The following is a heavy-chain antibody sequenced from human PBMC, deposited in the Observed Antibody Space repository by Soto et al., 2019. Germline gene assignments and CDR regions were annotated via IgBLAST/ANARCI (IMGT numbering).Heavy chain of an antibody. CDR3: ARLAEYCNGIKCYSNFDF. CDR2: MNPSSGET. V-gene: IGHV1-8*01. CDR1: GYNFTNFD. D-gene: IGHD2-15*01. Sequence: VASVKVSCKTSGYNFTNFDINWVRQAPGRGLVWMGWMNPSSGETGSAQNFQGRVTMTRDISTRTFFMQLTSLRSEDTAIYYCARLAEYCNGIKCYSNFDFWGRGTQVTAPQ. J-gene: IGHJ4*01.